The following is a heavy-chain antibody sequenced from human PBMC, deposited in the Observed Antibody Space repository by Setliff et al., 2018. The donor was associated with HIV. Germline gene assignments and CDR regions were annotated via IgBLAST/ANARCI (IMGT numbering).Heavy chain of an antibody. Sequence: ETLSLSCAASRFIFSSYSMNWVRQAPGKGLEWVSSISSSTSYIFYADSVKGRFTISRDNAKNSLYLQMDSLRAEDTAVYYCARDFMATTNGFDYWGQGTLVTVSS. CDR3: ARDFMATTNGFDY. J-gene: IGHJ4*02. V-gene: IGHV3-21*01. D-gene: IGHD5-12*01. CDR1: RFIFSSYS. CDR2: ISSSTSYI.